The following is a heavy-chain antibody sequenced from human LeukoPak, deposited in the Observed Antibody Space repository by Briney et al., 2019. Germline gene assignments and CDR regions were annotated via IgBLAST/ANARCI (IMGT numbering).Heavy chain of an antibody. CDR1: GGSISSYY. D-gene: IGHD3-16*01. J-gene: IGHJ4*02. CDR3: AREGEFIA. CDR2: IYTSGST. Sequence: SEALSLTCTVSGGSISSYYWSWIRQPAGKGLGWIGRIYTSGSTNYNPSLKSRVTISVDKSKNQFSLKLSSVTAADTAVYYCAREGEFIAWGQGTLVTVSS. V-gene: IGHV4-4*07.